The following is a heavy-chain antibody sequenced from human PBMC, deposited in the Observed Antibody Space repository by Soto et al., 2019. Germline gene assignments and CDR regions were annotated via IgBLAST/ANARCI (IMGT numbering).Heavy chain of an antibody. V-gene: IGHV1-69*13. Sequence: SVKVSCKASGGTFSSYAISWVRQAPGQGLEWMGGIIPIFGTANYAQKFQGRVTITADESTSTAYMELSSLRSEDTAVYYCARGYYDSSGYYGSRAFDIWGQGTMVTVSS. D-gene: IGHD3-22*01. J-gene: IGHJ3*02. CDR3: ARGYYDSSGYYGSRAFDI. CDR2: IIPIFGTA. CDR1: GGTFSSYA.